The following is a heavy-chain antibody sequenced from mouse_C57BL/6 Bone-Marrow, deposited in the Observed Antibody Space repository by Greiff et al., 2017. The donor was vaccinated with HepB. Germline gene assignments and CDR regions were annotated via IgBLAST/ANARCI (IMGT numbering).Heavy chain of an antibody. CDR1: GFTFSDFY. V-gene: IGHV7-1*01. J-gene: IGHJ1*03. Sequence: EVKLVESGGGLVQSGRSLRLSCATSGFTFSDFYMEWVRQAPGKGLEWIAASRNKANDYTTEYSASVKGRFIVSRDTSQSILYLQMNALRAEDTAIYYCARDKGYWYFDVWGTGTTVTVSS. CDR3: ARDKGYWYFDV. CDR2: SRNKANDYTT.